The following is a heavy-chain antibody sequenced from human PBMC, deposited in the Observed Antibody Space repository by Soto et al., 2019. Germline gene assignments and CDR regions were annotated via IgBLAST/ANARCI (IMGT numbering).Heavy chain of an antibody. J-gene: IGHJ4*02. Sequence: HPGGSLRLSCAASGFTFSNYAMNWVRQAPGKGLEWVSAISGSSTGTDYADSVKGRFTISRDNSKNTLYLQMNSLRAEDTAVYYCATGYFDWLLPFDYWGQGTLVTVSS. CDR2: ISGSSTGT. CDR3: ATGYFDWLLPFDY. V-gene: IGHV3-23*01. CDR1: GFTFSNYA. D-gene: IGHD3-9*01.